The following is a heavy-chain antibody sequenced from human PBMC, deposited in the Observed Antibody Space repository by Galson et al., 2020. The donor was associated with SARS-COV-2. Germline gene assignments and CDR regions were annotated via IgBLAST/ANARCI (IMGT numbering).Heavy chain of an antibody. CDR1: GGSFSGYY. CDR2: INHSGST. Sequence: SETLSLTCAVYGGSFSGYYWSWIRQPPGKGLEWIGEINHSGSTNYNPSLKSRVTISVDTSKNQFSLKLSSVTAADTAVYYCARGAPAAAGGFYGMDVWGQGTTVTVSS. V-gene: IGHV4-34*01. J-gene: IGHJ6*02. CDR3: ARGAPAAAGGFYGMDV. D-gene: IGHD6-13*01.